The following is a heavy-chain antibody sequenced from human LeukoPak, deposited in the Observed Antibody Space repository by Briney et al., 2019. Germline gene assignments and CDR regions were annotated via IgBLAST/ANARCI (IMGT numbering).Heavy chain of an antibody. CDR2: IYYSGST. CDR3: ARGSHSSSWHFQH. CDR1: GGSINSYY. V-gene: IGHV4-59*01. D-gene: IGHD6-13*01. Sequence: SETLSLTCTVSGGSINSYYWSWIRQPPGKGLEWIGYIYYSGSTNYNPSLKSRVTISVDTSKNQFSLKLSSVTAADTAVYYCARGSHSSSWHFQHWGQGTLVTVSS. J-gene: IGHJ1*01.